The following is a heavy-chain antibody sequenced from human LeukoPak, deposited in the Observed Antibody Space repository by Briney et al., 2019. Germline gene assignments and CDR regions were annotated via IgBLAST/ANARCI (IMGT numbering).Heavy chain of an antibody. CDR1: GFTVSSNY. CDR3: ARDRSRGWRRAFDI. D-gene: IGHD2/OR15-2a*01. V-gene: IGHV3-48*03. CDR2: ISSSGSTI. Sequence: AGGSLRLSCAASGFTVSSNYMNWVRQAPGKGLEWVSYISSSGSTIYYADSVKGRFTISRDNAKNSLYLQMNSLRAEDTAVYYCARDRSRGWRRAFDIWGQGTMVTVSS. J-gene: IGHJ3*02.